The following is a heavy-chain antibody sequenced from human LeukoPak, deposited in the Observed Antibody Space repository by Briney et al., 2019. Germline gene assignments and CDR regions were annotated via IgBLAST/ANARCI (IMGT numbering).Heavy chain of an antibody. CDR2: ITGGSTTI. Sequence: PGGSLRLSCAASGFTFRSYNMNWVRQAPGKGLEWVSYITGGSTTIYYADSVKGRFIVSRDNSKNTLYLQMNSLRSEDTAVYYCASDSAWNLHGGYLDHWGQGTLVSVSS. J-gene: IGHJ4*02. V-gene: IGHV3-48*01. CDR3: ASDSAWNLHGGYLDH. CDR1: GFTFRSYN. D-gene: IGHD2-15*01.